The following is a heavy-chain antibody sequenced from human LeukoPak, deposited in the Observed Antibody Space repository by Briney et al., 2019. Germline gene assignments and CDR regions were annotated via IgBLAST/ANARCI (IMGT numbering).Heavy chain of an antibody. V-gene: IGHV1-69*13. Sequence: ASVKVSCKASGGTFSSYAISWVRQAPGQGLEWMGGIIPIFGTANYAQKFQGRVTITADESTSTAYMELSSLRSEDTAVHYCARLGGLSRDYVSPYYFDYWGQGTLVTVSS. CDR1: GGTFSSYA. D-gene: IGHD4/OR15-4a*01. J-gene: IGHJ4*02. CDR2: IIPIFGTA. CDR3: ARLGGLSRDYVSPYYFDY.